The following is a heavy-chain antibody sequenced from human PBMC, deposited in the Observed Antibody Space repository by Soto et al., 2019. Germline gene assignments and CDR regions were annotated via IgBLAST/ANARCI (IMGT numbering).Heavy chain of an antibody. J-gene: IGHJ5*02. D-gene: IGHD3-16*01. Sequence: GASVKVSCKASGYTFTGYYMHWVRQAPGQGLEWMGWSNPNSGGTNYAQKIQGRVTMTRDTSISTAYMELSRPRSDAAAVYYCARVLVLWGELFPWGQGTLVTVSS. CDR2: SNPNSGGT. V-gene: IGHV1-2*02. CDR1: GYTFTGYY. CDR3: ARVLVLWGELFP.